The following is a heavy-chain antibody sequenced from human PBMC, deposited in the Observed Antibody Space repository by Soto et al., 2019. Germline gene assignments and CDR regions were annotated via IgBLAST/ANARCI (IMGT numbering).Heavy chain of an antibody. J-gene: IGHJ4*02. CDR1: GFIFKMYW. CDR3: TRGPRPISTGTGAY. CDR2: IYNDGTYS. Sequence: EVQLVESGGGLVPPGGSVRLSCAASGFIFKMYWMHWVRQSPGKGLVWISRIYNDGTYSEYADSVRGRFTISRDNVNDTLYLQMNNLRAEDSGLYYCTRGPRPISTGTGAYWGQGTQVTVSS. V-gene: IGHV3-74*03. D-gene: IGHD3-10*01.